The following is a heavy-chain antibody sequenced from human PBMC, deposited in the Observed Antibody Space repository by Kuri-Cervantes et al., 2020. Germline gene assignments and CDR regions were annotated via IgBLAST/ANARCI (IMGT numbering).Heavy chain of an antibody. D-gene: IGHD3-10*01. Sequence: GESLKISCQGSGYSFTNYWIGWVRQMPGKGLEWMGLIYPGDSDVKYSPSFQGQVTISADKSISTAYLQWSSLKASDTAMYYCARHAVTKVQGVISERRLGYWGQGTQVTVSS. CDR3: ARHAVTKVQGVISERRLGY. CDR1: GYSFTNYW. J-gene: IGHJ4*02. V-gene: IGHV5-51*01. CDR2: IYPGDSDV.